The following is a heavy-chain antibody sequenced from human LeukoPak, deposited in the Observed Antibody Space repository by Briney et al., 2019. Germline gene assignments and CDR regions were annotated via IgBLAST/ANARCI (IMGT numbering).Heavy chain of an antibody. CDR1: GYTFTGYY. J-gene: IGHJ6*02. D-gene: IGHD6-19*01. CDR2: INPNSGGT. CDR3: ARHQRWLGRWGFYYYGMDV. V-gene: IGHV1-2*02. Sequence: AASVKVSCKASGYTFTGYYMHWVRQAPGQGLEWMGWINPNSGGTNYAQKFQGRVTMTRDTSISTAYMELSRLRSDDTAVYYCARHQRWLGRWGFYYYGMDVWGQGTTVTVSS.